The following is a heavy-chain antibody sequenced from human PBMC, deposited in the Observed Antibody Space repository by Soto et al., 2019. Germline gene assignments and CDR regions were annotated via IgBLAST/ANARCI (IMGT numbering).Heavy chain of an antibody. CDR3: ARDSGSQSSGWYFDL. J-gene: IGHJ2*01. V-gene: IGHV3-21*01. CDR1: GFTFSDYS. CDR2: ISTSSSYI. D-gene: IGHD6-19*01. Sequence: GGSLRLSCAASGFTFSDYSMNWVRQAPGKGLEWVSSISTSSSYIYYADSVKGRFTISRDNAKNSLYLQMNSLRAEDTAVYYCARDSGSQSSGWYFDLWGRGTLVTVSS.